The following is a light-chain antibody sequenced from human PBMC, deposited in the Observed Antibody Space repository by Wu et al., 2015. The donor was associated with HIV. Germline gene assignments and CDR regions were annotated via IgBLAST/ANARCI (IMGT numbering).Light chain of an antibody. V-gene: IGKV1-39*01. CDR1: QRISRY. Sequence: DIQLTQSPSSLSASVGDRVSITCRASQRISRYLNWYQHEPGKAPKLLIYDASSSQSGVPSRFSGSGFGTEFTLSISSLQPEDFATYYCQQSYSSPFDFGPGTKVDIK. CDR3: QQSYSSPFD. J-gene: IGKJ3*01. CDR2: DAS.